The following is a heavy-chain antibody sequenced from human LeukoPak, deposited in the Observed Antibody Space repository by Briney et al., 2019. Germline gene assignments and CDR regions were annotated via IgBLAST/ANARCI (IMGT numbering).Heavy chain of an antibody. Sequence: GPSVTLSCKASGGTLSSYTISWVRQAPGQGLEWMGRIIPILGIANYAQKFQGRVTITADKSTSTAYMELSSLRSEDTGVYYWARDVEGLDYWGQGTLVTVSS. CDR2: IIPILGIA. J-gene: IGHJ4*02. CDR1: GGTLSSYT. D-gene: IGHD1-1*01. V-gene: IGHV1-69*04. CDR3: ARDVEGLDY.